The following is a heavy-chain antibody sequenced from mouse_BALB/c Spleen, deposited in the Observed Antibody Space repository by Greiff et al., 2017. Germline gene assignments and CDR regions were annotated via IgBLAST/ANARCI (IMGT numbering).Heavy chain of an antibody. CDR2: SRNKANDYTT. J-gene: IGHJ1*01. CDR3: ARGAVLYWYIDV. CDR1: GFTFSDFY. V-gene: IGHV7-1*02. Sequence: EVKVVESGGGLVQPGGSLRLSCATSGFTFSDFYMEWVRQPPGKRLEWIAASRNKANDYTTEYSASVKGRFIVSRDTSQSILYLQMNALRDEDTAIYYCARGAVLYWYIDVWGAGRTGTVSS.